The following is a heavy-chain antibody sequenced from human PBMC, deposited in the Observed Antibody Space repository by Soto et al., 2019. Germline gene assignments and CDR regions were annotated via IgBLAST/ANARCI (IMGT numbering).Heavy chain of an antibody. J-gene: IGHJ5*01. CDR3: AKDRRAGGNSAFYFDS. V-gene: IGHV3-23*01. CDR1: GFKFSNYA. Sequence: EVQMLASGGGLGQPGGSLRLSCAASGFKFSNYAMSWVRQAPGKGLEWVSLISATGGGTYYADSVKGRFTISRDNSHNTLYLQVHSLTAEDTAVYYCAKDRRAGGNSAFYFDSWGKGAQVTVS. D-gene: IGHD3-16*01. CDR2: ISATGGGT.